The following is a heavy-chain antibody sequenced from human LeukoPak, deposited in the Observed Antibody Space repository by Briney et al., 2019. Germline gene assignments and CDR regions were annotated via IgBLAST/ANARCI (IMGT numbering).Heavy chain of an antibody. CDR1: GFTFSSYA. D-gene: IGHD4-17*01. V-gene: IGHV3-23*01. J-gene: IGHJ4*02. Sequence: GGSLRLSCAASGFTFSSYAMSWVRQAPGRGLEWVSAISGSGGTTYYADSVKGRFTISRDNSKNTLYLQMNSLRAEDTAVYYCANSFYGDYVLYFDYWGQGTLVTVSS. CDR2: ISGSGGTT. CDR3: ANSFYGDYVLYFDY.